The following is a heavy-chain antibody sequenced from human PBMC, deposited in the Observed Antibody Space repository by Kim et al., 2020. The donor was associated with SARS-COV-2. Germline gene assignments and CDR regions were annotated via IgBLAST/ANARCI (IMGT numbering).Heavy chain of an antibody. CDR3: AGGRVVVVVAAIDY. J-gene: IGHJ4*02. V-gene: IGHV4-39*07. D-gene: IGHD2-15*01. Sequence: PSLKSRVTISVDTSKNQFSLKLSSVTAADTAVYYCAGGRVVVVVAAIDYWGQGTLVTVSS.